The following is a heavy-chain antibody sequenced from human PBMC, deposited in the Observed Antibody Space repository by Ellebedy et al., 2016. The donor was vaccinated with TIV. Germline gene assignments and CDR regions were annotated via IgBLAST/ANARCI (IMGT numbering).Heavy chain of an antibody. D-gene: IGHD3-16*01. V-gene: IGHV3-48*02. CDR1: GFTFRSYS. CDR3: SRDGGRGGGNDF. CDR2: IKSSSNPI. Sequence: GGSLRLSCAASGFTFRSYSMNWVRQAPGKGLEWVSHIKSSSNPIYYAGPVKARFIISRDNAKNSLYLQMNNLGDEDTAVYYCSRDGGRGGGNDFWGQGTLVIVSS. J-gene: IGHJ4*02.